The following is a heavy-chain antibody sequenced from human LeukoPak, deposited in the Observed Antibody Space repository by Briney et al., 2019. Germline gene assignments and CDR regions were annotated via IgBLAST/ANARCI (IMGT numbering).Heavy chain of an antibody. V-gene: IGHV4-59*01. Sequence: KPSETLSLTCAVYGGSFSSYYWSWIRQPPGKGLEWIGYIYYSGSTNYNPSLKSRVTISVDTSKNQFSLKLSSVTAADTAVYCCAGNYYDSSGPFSWSQGTLVTVSS. D-gene: IGHD3-22*01. CDR3: AGNYYDSSGPFS. CDR1: GGSFSSYY. CDR2: IYYSGST. J-gene: IGHJ4*02.